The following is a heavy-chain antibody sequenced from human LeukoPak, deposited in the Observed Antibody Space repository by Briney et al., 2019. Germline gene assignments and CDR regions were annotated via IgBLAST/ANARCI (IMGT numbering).Heavy chain of an antibody. J-gene: IGHJ4*02. CDR2: ISAYSGTT. D-gene: IGHD1-26*01. V-gene: IGHV1-18*01. CDR3: ARGGWDLLRVYYFDY. CDR1: GYTFSDYG. Sequence: ASVKVSCKASGYTFSDYGITWVRQAPGEGLEWMGWISAYSGTTNYAQKVQGRLTMTTDTSTSTAYMELKNLRSDDTAVYYCARGGWDLLRVYYFDYWGQGTLVTVSS.